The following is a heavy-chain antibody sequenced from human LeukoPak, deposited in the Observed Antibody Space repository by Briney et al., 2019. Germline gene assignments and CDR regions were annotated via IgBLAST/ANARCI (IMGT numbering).Heavy chain of an antibody. Sequence: GGSLRLSCAASGFTFSSYGMHWVRQAPGKGLEWVAFIRYDGSAKYYAGSVKGRFTISRDKSKNTVYMEMNSLRAADTAVYYCAKVDFDYWGQGTLVTVSS. CDR3: AKVDFDY. J-gene: IGHJ4*02. CDR2: IRYDGSAK. CDR1: GFTFSSYG. V-gene: IGHV3-30*02.